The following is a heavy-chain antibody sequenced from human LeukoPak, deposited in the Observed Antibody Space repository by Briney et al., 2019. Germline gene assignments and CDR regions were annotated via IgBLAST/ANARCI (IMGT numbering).Heavy chain of an antibody. CDR3: AKEAVRKFDFHY. D-gene: IGHD1-14*01. J-gene: IGHJ4*02. V-gene: IGHV3-23*01. Sequence: GGSLRPSCAASGFTLSNYAMSWVRQTPGKGLEWVSSISAGGGGSYYADSVKGRFTISRDNSKNTLYLQMNSLRAEDTAVYYCAKEAVRKFDFHYWGQGTLVTVSS. CDR2: ISAGGGGS. CDR1: GFTLSNYA.